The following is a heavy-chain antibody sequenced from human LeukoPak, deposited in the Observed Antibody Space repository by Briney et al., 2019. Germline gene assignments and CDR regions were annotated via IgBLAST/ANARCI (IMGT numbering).Heavy chain of an antibody. CDR3: ARVDDSSGYSLDY. CDR2: ISAYNGNT. V-gene: IGHV1-18*01. CDR1: GGTFSSYA. J-gene: IGHJ4*02. Sequence: ASVKVSCKASGGTFSSYAISWVRQAPGQGLEGMGWISAYNGNTNYAQKLQGRVTMTTDTSTSTAYMELRSLRSDDTAVYYCARVDDSSGYSLDYWGQGTLVTVSS. D-gene: IGHD3-22*01.